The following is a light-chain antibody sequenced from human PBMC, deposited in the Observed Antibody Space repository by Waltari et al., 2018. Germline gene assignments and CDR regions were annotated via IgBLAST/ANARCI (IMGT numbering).Light chain of an antibody. CDR2: AAS. CDR3: QQLNSSPPT. CDR1: QGISSF. V-gene: IGKV1-9*01. J-gene: IGKJ4*01. Sequence: DIQLTQSPSFLSASVGDRVTITCRASQGISSFLAWYQQSPGKAPKLLIYAASTLLSGVPSRFSGSGSGTDFILTINSLQPEDFATYYCQQLNSSPPTFGGGTKVEIK.